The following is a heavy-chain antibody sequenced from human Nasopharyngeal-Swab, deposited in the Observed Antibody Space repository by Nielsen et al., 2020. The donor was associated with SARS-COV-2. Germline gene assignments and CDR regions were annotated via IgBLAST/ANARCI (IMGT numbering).Heavy chain of an antibody. CDR1: GGSISSYY. D-gene: IGHD3-3*01. Sequence: GSLRLSCTVSGGSISSYYWSWIRQPPGKGLEWIGYIYYSGSTNYNPSLKSRVTISVDTSKNQFSLKLSSVTAADTAVYYCARELYYDFWSGYYWPSESWFDPWGQGTLVTVSS. V-gene: IGHV4-59*13. CDR2: IYYSGST. CDR3: ARELYYDFWSGYYWPSESWFDP. J-gene: IGHJ5*02.